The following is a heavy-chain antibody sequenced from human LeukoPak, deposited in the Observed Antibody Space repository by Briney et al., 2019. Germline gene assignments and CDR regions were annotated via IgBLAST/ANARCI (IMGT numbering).Heavy chain of an antibody. D-gene: IGHD2-2*02. CDR1: GFTFSSYW. CDR2: IKQDGSEK. Sequence: GRSLRLSCAASGFTFSSYWMSWVRQAPGKELEWVANIKQDGSEKYYVDSVKGRFTISRDNAKNSLYLQMNSLRAEDTAVFYCAREVYCSSTSCYTGYFQHWGQGTLVTVSS. J-gene: IGHJ1*01. V-gene: IGHV3-7*01. CDR3: AREVYCSSTSCYTGYFQH.